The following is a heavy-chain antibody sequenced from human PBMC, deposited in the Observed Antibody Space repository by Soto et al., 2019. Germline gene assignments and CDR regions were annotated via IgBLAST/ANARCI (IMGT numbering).Heavy chain of an antibody. D-gene: IGHD2-21*02. Sequence: QLQLRESGPGLVKPSETLSLICTVSGDAVNSRSYYWGWVRQFPGKGLEWIGSIYYGESTDYHPSLKSRVAISVDMSKNQFSLTMTSVTAADTAVYYCARQTSLSRLDDWGEGTLVTVSS. CDR1: GDAVNSRSYY. CDR2: IYYGEST. CDR3: ARQTSLSRLDD. J-gene: IGHJ4*02. V-gene: IGHV4-39*01.